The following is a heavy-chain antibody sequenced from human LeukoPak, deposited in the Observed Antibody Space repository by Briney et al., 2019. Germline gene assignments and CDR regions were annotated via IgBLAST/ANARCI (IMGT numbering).Heavy chain of an antibody. CDR2: ISAYNGNT. CDR1: GYTFTSYG. V-gene: IGHV1-18*01. D-gene: IGHD3-22*01. J-gene: IGHJ4*02. Sequence: GASVKVSCKASGYTFTSYGISWVRQAPGQGLEWMGWISAYNGNTNYAQKLQGRVTMTTDTSTSTAYMELRSLRSDDTAVYYCVRRSIGSGYYTFDYWGQGTLVTVSS. CDR3: VRRSIGSGYYTFDY.